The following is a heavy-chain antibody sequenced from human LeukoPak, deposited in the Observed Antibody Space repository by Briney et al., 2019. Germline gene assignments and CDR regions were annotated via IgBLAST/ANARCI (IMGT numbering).Heavy chain of an antibody. CDR3: ARLKAPMVRGVINWFDP. CDR1: GGTFSSYA. D-gene: IGHD3-10*01. CDR2: IIPILGIA. Sequence: PVKVSCKASGGTFSSYAISWVRQAPGQGLEWMGRIIPILGIANYAQKLQGRVTITADKSTSTAYMELSSLRSEDTAVYYCARLKAPMVRGVINWFDPWGQGTLVTVSS. V-gene: IGHV1-69*04. J-gene: IGHJ5*02.